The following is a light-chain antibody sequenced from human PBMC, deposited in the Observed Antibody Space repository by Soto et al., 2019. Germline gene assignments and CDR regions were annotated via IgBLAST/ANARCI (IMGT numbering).Light chain of an antibody. Sequence: QSVLTQPPSVSGAPGQRVTISCTGSSSNSGAGYDVHWYQQLPGTAPKLLIYGNSNRPSGVPDRFSGSKSGTSASLAITGLQAEDEADYDCQSYDSSLSGSVFGGGTKLTVL. J-gene: IGLJ2*01. CDR1: SSNSGAGYD. CDR3: QSYDSSLSGSV. CDR2: GNS. V-gene: IGLV1-40*01.